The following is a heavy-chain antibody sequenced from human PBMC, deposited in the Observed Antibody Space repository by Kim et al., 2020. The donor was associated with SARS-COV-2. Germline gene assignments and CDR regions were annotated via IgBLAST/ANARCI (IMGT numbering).Heavy chain of an antibody. Sequence: GGSLRLSCVASGFTFSNYIMHWVRQAPGKGLEWETVIWSDGSSEHYADSVKGRFAISRDNSKNTLFLQMSSLTAEDTAVYYCVREPVGQDYGMDIWGQGTTVPVSS. CDR3: VREPVGQDYGMDI. D-gene: IGHD1-26*01. CDR1: GFTFSNYI. CDR2: IWSDGSSE. V-gene: IGHV3-33*08. J-gene: IGHJ6*02.